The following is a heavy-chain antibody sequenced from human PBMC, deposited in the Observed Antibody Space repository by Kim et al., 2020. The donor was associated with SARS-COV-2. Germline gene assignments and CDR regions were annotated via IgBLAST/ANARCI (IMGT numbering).Heavy chain of an antibody. Sequence: YNADPVKGRFTIARDDSKNTLYLQMNSLGVEDTAIYYCAKPAAGRGWFDPWGQGTLVTVSS. CDR3: AKPAAGRGWFDP. D-gene: IGHD6-13*01. V-gene: IGHV3-23*03. J-gene: IGHJ5*02.